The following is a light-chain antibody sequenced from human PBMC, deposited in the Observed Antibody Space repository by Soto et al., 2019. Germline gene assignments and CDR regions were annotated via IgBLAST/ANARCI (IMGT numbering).Light chain of an antibody. J-gene: IGLJ2*01. CDR2: DND. CDR1: SSNIGNNY. CDR3: GTWDSSLSAVV. Sequence: QSVLTQPPSVSAAPGQRVTISCSGSSSNIGNNYVSWYQQLPGTAPKLLIYDNDQRPLGIPGRFSGSTSGTSATLGITGLQTGDEADYYCGTWDSSLSAVVFGGGTKLTVL. V-gene: IGLV1-51*01.